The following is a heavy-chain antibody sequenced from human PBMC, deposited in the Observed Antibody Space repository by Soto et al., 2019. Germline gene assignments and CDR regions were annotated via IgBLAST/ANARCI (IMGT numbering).Heavy chain of an antibody. CDR1: GGSFSCYY. J-gene: IGHJ6*02. CDR2: INHSGST. V-gene: IGHV4-34*01. CDR3: ARGRHQLLYSYYYYGIDV. D-gene: IGHD2-2*02. Sequence: SETLSPTSAVYGGSFSCYYWRWIRQPPGKGLEWIGEINHSGSTNYNPSLKSRVTISVDTSKNQFSLKLSSVTAADTAVYYCARGRHQLLYSYYYYGIDVWGQGTTVTVSS.